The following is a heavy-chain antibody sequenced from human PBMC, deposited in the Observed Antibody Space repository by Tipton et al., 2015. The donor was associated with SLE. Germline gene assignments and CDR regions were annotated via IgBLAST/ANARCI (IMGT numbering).Heavy chain of an antibody. J-gene: IGHJ3*02. CDR3: ANTPNYYDSGGYYFDAFDI. Sequence: SLRLSCAASGFTFSSYAMHWVRQAPGKGLEWVAVISFDGSNKYYADSVKGRFTISRDNSKNTLYLQMNSLRAEDTAVYYCANTPNYYDSGGYYFDAFDIWGQGTMVTVSS. CDR1: GFTFSSYA. V-gene: IGHV3-30*04. CDR2: ISFDGSNK. D-gene: IGHD3-22*01.